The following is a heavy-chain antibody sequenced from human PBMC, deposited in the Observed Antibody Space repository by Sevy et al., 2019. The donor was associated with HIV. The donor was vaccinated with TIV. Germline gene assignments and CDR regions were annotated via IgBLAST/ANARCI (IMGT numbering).Heavy chain of an antibody. V-gene: IGHV3-15*01. CDR3: FETFTEFDY. D-gene: IGHD3-16*01. Sequence: GGSLRLSCAASGFIFSNSWMTWVRQAPGKGLEWVGNIKRKADGETPDYAAPVKGRFTISRDDSKSTLYLQMNSLKTEDTAVYYCFETFTEFDYWGQGTLVTVSS. J-gene: IGHJ4*02. CDR2: IKRKADGETP. CDR1: GFIFSNSW.